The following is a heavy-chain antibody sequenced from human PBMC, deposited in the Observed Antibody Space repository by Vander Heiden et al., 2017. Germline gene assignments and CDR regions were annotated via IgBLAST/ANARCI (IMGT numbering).Heavy chain of an antibody. D-gene: IGHD2-8*01. CDR1: GYTFTSYD. CDR3: ARVGYCTNGVCYNDFDY. J-gene: IGHJ4*02. V-gene: IGHV1-8*01. Sequence: QVQLVQSGAEVKKPGASVKVSCKASGYTFTSYDINWVRQATGQGLEWMGWMNPTSGNTGYAQKFQGRVTMTRNTSISTAYMELSSLRSEDTAVYYCARVGYCTNGVCYNDFDYWGQGTLVTVSS. CDR2: MNPTSGNT.